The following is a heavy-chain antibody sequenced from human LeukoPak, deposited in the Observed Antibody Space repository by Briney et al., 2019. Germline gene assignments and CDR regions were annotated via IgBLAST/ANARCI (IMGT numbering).Heavy chain of an antibody. CDR2: ISAYNGNT. CDR3: AVIPGYNWNDGLRDY. J-gene: IGHJ4*02. V-gene: IGHV1-18*01. CDR1: GYTFTSYG. D-gene: IGHD1-1*01. Sequence: ASVKVSCKVSGYTFTSYGINWVRQAPGQGLEWMGWISAYNGNTNYAQKLQGRVTMTTDTSTRTIYMELRSLTSDDTAVYYCAVIPGYNWNDGLRDYWGQGTLVTVSS.